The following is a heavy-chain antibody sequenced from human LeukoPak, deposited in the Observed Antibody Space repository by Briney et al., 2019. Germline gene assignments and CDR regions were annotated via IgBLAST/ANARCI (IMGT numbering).Heavy chain of an antibody. CDR2: IYRGGST. CDR1: GFTVSSNY. J-gene: IGHJ3*02. Sequence: GGSLRLSCAASGFTVSSNYMSWVRQAPGKGLEWVSVIYRGGSTYYADSVKGRFTISRDNSKNTLYLQMNSLRAEDTAVYYCAKEGSGSYWGAFDIWGQGTMVTVSS. V-gene: IGHV3-66*01. CDR3: AKEGSGSYWGAFDI. D-gene: IGHD1-26*01.